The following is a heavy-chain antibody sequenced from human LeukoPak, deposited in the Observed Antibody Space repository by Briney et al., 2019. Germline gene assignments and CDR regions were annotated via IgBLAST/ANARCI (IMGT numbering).Heavy chain of an antibody. V-gene: IGHV1-2*02. CDR3: ARALYSSSWFDP. J-gene: IGHJ5*02. CDR2: INPNSGGT. CDR1: GYTFTGYY. D-gene: IGHD6-6*01. Sequence: ASVKVSCKASGYTFTGYYMHWVRQAPGQGLEWMGWINPNSGGTNYAQKFQGRVTMTRDTSISTAYMEPSRLRSDDTAVYYCARALYSSSWFDPWGQGTLVTVSS.